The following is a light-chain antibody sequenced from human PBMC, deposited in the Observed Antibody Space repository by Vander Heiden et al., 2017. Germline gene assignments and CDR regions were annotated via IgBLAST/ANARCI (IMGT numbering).Light chain of an antibody. Sequence: DIQITQSPSSLSASVGDRVTITCQASQDIRNFLIWYQQKPGKAPKLLIYDASNLETGVPSRFSGSGSVSDWTISISSLQPEDGATYYCVLDDNLPLTFGGGTKVEI. CDR1: QDIRNF. CDR2: DAS. CDR3: VLDDNLPLT. V-gene: IGKV1-33*01. J-gene: IGKJ4*01.